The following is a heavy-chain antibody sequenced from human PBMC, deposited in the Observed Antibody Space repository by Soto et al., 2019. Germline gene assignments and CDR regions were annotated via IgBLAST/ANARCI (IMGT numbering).Heavy chain of an antibody. V-gene: IGHV3-23*01. J-gene: IGHJ4*02. D-gene: IGHD3-10*01. CDR3: APFLVGGVFADILDK. Sequence: GGSLRLSCAASGFTFSSYAMSWVRQAPGKGLEWVSAISGSGGSTYYADSVKGRFTISRDNSKNTLYLQMNSLRAEDTAVYYCAPFLVGGVFADILDKWGRGTLVPVS. CDR1: GFTFSSYA. CDR2: ISGSGGST.